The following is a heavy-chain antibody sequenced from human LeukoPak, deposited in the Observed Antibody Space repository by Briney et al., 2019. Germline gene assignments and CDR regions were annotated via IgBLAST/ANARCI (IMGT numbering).Heavy chain of an antibody. D-gene: IGHD3-22*01. CDR3: ARDSSVSYDSSGDYFDY. V-gene: IGHV3-11*04. CDR1: GFTFSDYY. CDR2: ISSSGSTI. Sequence: PGGSLRLSCAASGFTFSDYYMSWIRRAPGKGLEWVSYISSSGSTIYYADSVKGRFTISRDNAKNSLYLQMNSLRAEDTAVYYCARDSSVSYDSSGDYFDYWGQGTLVTVSS. J-gene: IGHJ4*02.